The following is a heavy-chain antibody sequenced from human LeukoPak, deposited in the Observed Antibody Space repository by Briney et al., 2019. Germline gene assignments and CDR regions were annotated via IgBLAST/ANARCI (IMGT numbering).Heavy chain of an antibody. D-gene: IGHD4-17*01. V-gene: IGHV3-23*01. CDR1: GFTFSNYG. CDR2: ISFSGVNT. J-gene: IGHJ4*02. CDR3: AKGGYDYAEYVDY. Sequence: GGSLRLSCVASGFTFSNYGMSCVRQAPGEGLEWVSRISFSGVNTYYADSVRGRFTISRDKSKNTLYLQMNSLRAEDTAVYYCAKGGYDYAEYVDYWGQGTLVTVSS.